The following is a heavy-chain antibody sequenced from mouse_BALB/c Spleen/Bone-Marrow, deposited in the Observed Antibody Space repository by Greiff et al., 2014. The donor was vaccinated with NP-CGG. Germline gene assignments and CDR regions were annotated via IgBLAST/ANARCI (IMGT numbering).Heavy chain of an antibody. D-gene: IGHD1-1*01. J-gene: IGHJ4*01. CDR2: IYPGNNDT. CDR3: TRKLPAMGY. CDR1: GYSFTTFW. V-gene: IGHV1-5*01. Sequence: EVQLQQSGTVLARPGASVKMSCKASGYSFTTFWMHWVKQRPGQGLEWIGAIYPGNNDTSYNQKFKGKAKLTAVTSASTAYMELSSLTNEDSAVYYCTRKLPAMGYWGQGTSLTVSS.